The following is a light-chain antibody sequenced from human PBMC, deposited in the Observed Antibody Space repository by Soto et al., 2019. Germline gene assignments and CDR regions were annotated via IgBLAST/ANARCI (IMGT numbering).Light chain of an antibody. CDR1: QTLSSRH. Sequence: VLTQSPGTLSLSPGERATLSCRASQTLSSRHLAWYQQKPGQAPRLLIYGSSSRATDIPDRFSGSGSGTDFTLTISSLQPEDVATYYCQKYFGVPWTIGQGTKVEI. J-gene: IGKJ1*01. CDR3: QKYFGVPWT. CDR2: GSS. V-gene: IGKV3-20*01.